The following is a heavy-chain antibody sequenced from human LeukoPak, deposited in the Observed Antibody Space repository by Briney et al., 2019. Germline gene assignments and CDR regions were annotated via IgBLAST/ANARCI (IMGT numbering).Heavy chain of an antibody. CDR2: ISHNGNT. J-gene: IGHJ5*02. Sequence: SQTLSLTCAVSGASITSGGFSWSWFRQPPGKGLEWIGYISHNGNTIYNVSLKSRVSMSMDTSNNEFYLRLISVTTADTAVYYCARRGWHNWVAPWGQGTLVTVSS. V-gene: IGHV4-30-2*01. CDR3: ARRGWHNWVAP. CDR1: GASITSGGFS. D-gene: IGHD6-19*01.